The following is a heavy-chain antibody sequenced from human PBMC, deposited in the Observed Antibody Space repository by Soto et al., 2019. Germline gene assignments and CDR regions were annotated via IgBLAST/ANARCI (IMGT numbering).Heavy chain of an antibody. CDR2: ISYDGSNK. V-gene: IGHV3-30-3*01. CDR3: AREPPTRVYYDSANGGGHFDY. J-gene: IGHJ4*02. Sequence: QVQLVESGGGVVQPGRSLRLSCAASGFTFSSYAMHWVRQAPGKGLEWVAVISYDGSNKYYADSVKGRFTISRDNSKNTLYLQMNSLRAEDTAVYYCAREPPTRVYYDSANGGGHFDYWGQGTLVTVSS. D-gene: IGHD3-22*01. CDR1: GFTFSSYA.